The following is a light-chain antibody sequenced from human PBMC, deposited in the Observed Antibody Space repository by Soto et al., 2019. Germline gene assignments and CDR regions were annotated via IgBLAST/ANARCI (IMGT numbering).Light chain of an antibody. CDR3: QQYYTPPRT. CDR2: WAS. CDR1: QSISSY. J-gene: IGKJ1*01. Sequence: DIQMTQSPSSLSASVGDRVTITCRASQSISSYLSWYQQKPGQPPKLLPYWASTREFGVPDRFSGSGSGTDFTLTISSLQTEDVAVYYCQQYYTPPRTFGHGTKVDIK. V-gene: IGKV4-1*01.